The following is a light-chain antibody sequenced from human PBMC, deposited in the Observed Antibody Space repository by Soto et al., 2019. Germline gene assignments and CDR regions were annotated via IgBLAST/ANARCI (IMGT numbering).Light chain of an antibody. Sequence: NFMLTQPHAVSGSPGKTVTISCTGSSGSIASNYVKWYQQRPVSAPTTVIFDDNQRPSGVPDRFSGSIDSSSSSASLTISGLKDEDEADYYSQSYDSSNHVVFGGGTKLTVL. V-gene: IGLV6-57*02. J-gene: IGLJ2*01. CDR1: SGSIASNY. CDR2: DDN. CDR3: QSYDSSNHVV.